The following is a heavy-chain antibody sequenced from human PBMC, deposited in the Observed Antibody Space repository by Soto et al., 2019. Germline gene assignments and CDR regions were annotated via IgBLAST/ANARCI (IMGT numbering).Heavy chain of an antibody. CDR3: AQTLGLAVAGPGRFYL. J-gene: IGHJ2*01. D-gene: IGHD6-19*01. CDR2: ITPFFGTA. Sequence: QVQLVQSGAEVKKPGSSVKVSCKASGGTFSNYAISWVRQAPGQGLERMGGITPFFGTANYAQKFQGRVTITADESMSTAYMELSRLRSEATAVYYCAQTLGLAVAGPGRFYLWGRGTLVTVSS. V-gene: IGHV1-69*12. CDR1: GGTFSNYA.